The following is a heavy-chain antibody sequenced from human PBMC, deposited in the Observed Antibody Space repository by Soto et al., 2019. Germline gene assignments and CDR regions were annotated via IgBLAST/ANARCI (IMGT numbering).Heavy chain of an antibody. J-gene: IGHJ4*02. V-gene: IGHV3-33*01. Sequence: GGSLRLSCAASGFTFSSYGMHWFRQAPCKGLEWVAVIWYDGSNKYYADSVKGRFTISRDNSKNTLYLQMNSLRAEDTAVYYCARARYSSSWGYPDYWGQGTLVTVSS. CDR2: IWYDGSNK. CDR3: ARARYSSSWGYPDY. CDR1: GFTFSSYG. D-gene: IGHD6-13*01.